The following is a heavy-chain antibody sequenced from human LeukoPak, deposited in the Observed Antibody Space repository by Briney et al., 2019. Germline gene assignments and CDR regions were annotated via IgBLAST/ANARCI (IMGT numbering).Heavy chain of an antibody. Sequence: ASVKVSCKASGYTFTSYDIHWVRQATGQGLEWMGWVSPNSGNTGYAQKFQGRVTITRDTSISTVYMELSSLRSEDTAVYYCARGVLWFGELSWFDPWGQGTLVTVSS. D-gene: IGHD3-10*01. CDR1: GYTFTSYD. CDR3: ARGVLWFGELSWFDP. V-gene: IGHV1-8*03. J-gene: IGHJ5*02. CDR2: VSPNSGNT.